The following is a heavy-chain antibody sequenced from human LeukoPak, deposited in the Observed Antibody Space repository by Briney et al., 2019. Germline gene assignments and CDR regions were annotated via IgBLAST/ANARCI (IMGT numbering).Heavy chain of an antibody. J-gene: IGHJ6*03. Sequence: PGGSLRLSCAASGFTFSSYSMNWVRQAPGKGLEWVSSISSSSSYIYYADSVKGRFTISRDNAKNSLYLQMNSLRAEDTAVYYCARSSGYYSSLFYMHVWGKGTTVTVSS. V-gene: IGHV3-21*04. CDR2: ISSSSSYI. CDR3: ARSSGYYSSLFYMHV. CDR1: GFTFSSYS. D-gene: IGHD3-22*01.